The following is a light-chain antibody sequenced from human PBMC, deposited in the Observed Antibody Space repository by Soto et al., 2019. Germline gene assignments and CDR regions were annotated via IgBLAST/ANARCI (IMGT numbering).Light chain of an antibody. CDR2: GAS. V-gene: IGKV3-20*01. J-gene: IGKJ2*01. CDR3: QQYGSSPYT. Sequence: IVLTQSPGTLSLSPGERATLSCRASQSVSSSYLAWYQQKPGQAPRLLIYGASSRATGIQYRFSGSGSGKEFTLTISRLDPEDVEVYYCQQYGSSPYTFGQGTKLEIK. CDR1: QSVSSSY.